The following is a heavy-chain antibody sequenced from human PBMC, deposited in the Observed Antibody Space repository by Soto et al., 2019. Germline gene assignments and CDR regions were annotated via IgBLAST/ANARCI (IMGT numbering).Heavy chain of an antibody. Sequence: EVQLVESGGGLVQPGGSLRLSCAASGFTFSSYSMNWVRQAPGKGLEWVSYISSSSSTIYYADSVKGRFTISRDNAKNPLYLQMNSLRAEDTAVYYCGSGSYLTWFDPWGQGTLVTVSS. V-gene: IGHV3-48*01. J-gene: IGHJ5*02. CDR2: ISSSSSTI. D-gene: IGHD1-26*01. CDR1: GFTFSSYS. CDR3: GSGSYLTWFDP.